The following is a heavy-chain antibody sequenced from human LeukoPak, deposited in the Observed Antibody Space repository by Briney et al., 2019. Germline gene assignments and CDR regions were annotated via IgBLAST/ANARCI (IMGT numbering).Heavy chain of an antibody. CDR2: INHSGST. V-gene: IGHV4-34*01. D-gene: IGHD6-13*01. Sequence: SETLSLTCAVYGGSFSGYYWSWIRQPPGKGLEWIGEINHSGSTNYNPSLKSRVTISVDKSKNQFSLNLSSVTAADTAVYYCAMDLRGGAAGLEGADFWGRGTQVTVSS. CDR3: AMDLRGGAAGLEGADF. CDR1: GGSFSGYY. J-gene: IGHJ4*01.